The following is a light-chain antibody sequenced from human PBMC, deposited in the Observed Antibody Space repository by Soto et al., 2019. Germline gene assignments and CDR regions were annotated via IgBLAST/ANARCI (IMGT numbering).Light chain of an antibody. CDR2: DAS. V-gene: IGKV1D-13*01. CDR3: QQFHHYPYS. J-gene: IGKJ2*03. CDR1: QGIATA. Sequence: IQLTQSPSSLSAAVGDRVTITCRASQGIATALAWYQQKPGKAPEVLIFDASILRPGVPSRFSGSGSETDFTLTISSLQPEDFATYSCQQFHHYPYSFGQGTKVEI.